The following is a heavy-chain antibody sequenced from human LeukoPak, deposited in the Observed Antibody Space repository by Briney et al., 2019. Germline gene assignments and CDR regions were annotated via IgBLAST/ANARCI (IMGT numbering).Heavy chain of an antibody. J-gene: IGHJ5*02. CDR3: ARGGLYGSSWYTLSP. D-gene: IGHD6-13*01. CDR2: IYHSGST. CDR1: GGSISSSNW. V-gene: IGHV4-4*02. Sequence: SGTLSLTCAVSGGSISSSNWWSWVRQPPGKGLEWIGEIYHSGSTNYNPSLKSRVTISVDKSTKQFSLKLISVTAADTAIYYCARGGLYGSSWYTLSPWGQGSLVTVSS.